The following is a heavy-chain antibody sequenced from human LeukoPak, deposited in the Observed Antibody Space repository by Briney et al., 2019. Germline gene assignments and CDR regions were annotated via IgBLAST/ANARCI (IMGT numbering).Heavy chain of an antibody. V-gene: IGHV3-23*01. J-gene: IGHJ4*02. CDR1: EFTFSNYA. CDR3: ARDYDILTGGFDY. CDR2: ISGSGDST. D-gene: IGHD3-9*01. Sequence: GGSLRLSCAASEFTFSNYAMNWVRQAPGKGLEWVSGISGSGDSTYYADSVKGRFTISRDNSKNTLFLQMNSLRAEDTAVYYCARDYDILTGGFDYWGQGTLVTVSS.